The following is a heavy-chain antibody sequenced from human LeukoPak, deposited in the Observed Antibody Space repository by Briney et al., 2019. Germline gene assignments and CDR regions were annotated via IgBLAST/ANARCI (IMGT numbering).Heavy chain of an antibody. V-gene: IGHV1-2*02. CDR3: ARAYCGGDCSFDY. CDR2: INPNSGGT. J-gene: IGHJ4*02. Sequence: ASVKVSCKASGYTFTGYYMHWVRQAPGQGLEWMGWINPNSGGTNYAQKFQGKVTMTRDTSISTAYMELSRLRSDDTAVYYCARAYCGGDCSFDYWGQGTLVTVSS. D-gene: IGHD2-21*02. CDR1: GYTFTGYY.